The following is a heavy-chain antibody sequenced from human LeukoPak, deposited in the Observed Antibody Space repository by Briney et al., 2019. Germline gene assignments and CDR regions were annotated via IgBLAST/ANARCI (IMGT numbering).Heavy chain of an antibody. D-gene: IGHD4-17*01. Sequence: GGSLRLSCAASGFTLSSYYMSWVRQAPGKGLEWVSIIYSGGSTYYADSVKRRFTISRDSSKNTLYLQMNSLRAEDTAVYYCARGDGDLDYWGQGTLVTVSS. CDR3: ARGDGDLDY. CDR2: IYSGGST. J-gene: IGHJ4*02. CDR1: GFTLSSYY. V-gene: IGHV3-53*01.